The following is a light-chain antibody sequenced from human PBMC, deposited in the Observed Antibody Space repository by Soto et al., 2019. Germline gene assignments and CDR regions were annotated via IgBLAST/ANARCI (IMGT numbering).Light chain of an antibody. V-gene: IGLV1-44*01. CDR2: SDK. CDR3: AAWDDSLNAYV. J-gene: IGLJ1*01. CDR1: NSNIGSNT. Sequence: QSVLTQPPSASGTPGQRVTISCSGSNSNIGSNTVNWYQQLPGTAPRFLIYSDKQRPPGVPERFSGSKSGTSASLAIGGLQSEDGADYYCAAWDDSLNAYVFGTGTKVTVL.